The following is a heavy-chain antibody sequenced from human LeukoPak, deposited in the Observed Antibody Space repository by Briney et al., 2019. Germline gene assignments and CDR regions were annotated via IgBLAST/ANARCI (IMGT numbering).Heavy chain of an antibody. CDR1: GFTFGDYA. V-gene: IGHV3-9*01. J-gene: IGHJ6*03. D-gene: IGHD3-22*01. CDR2: ISWNRDSI. Sequence: LAGRSLRLSCVASGFTFGDYAMHWVRQAPGKGLEWVSGISWNRDSIGYADSVKGRFTISRDNAKNSLYLQMNSLRPEDTALYYCVKDKTSGSYYYMDVWGKGTTGTVSS. CDR3: VKDKTSGSYYYMDV.